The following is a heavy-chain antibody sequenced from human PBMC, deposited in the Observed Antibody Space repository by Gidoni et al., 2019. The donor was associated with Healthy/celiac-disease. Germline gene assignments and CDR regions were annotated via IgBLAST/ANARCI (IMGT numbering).Heavy chain of an antibody. V-gene: IGHV3-23*01. D-gene: IGHD6-19*01. CDR1: GFPFSSYA. CDR3: AKDFLAGTDY. CDR2: ISGSGGST. Sequence: EVQLLESGGGLVQPGGSLRLSCAASGFPFSSYAMSWVRQAPGTGLEVVSAISGSGGSTYYADSVKGRFTISRDNSKNTLYLQMNSLRAEDTAVYYCAKDFLAGTDYWGQGTLVTVSS. J-gene: IGHJ4*02.